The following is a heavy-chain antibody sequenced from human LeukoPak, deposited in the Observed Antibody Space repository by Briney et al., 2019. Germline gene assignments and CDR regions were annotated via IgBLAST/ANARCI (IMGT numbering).Heavy chain of an antibody. Sequence: GGSLRLSCAASGFTFSSYSMNWVRQAPGKGLEWVSSISSSSSYIYYADSVKGRFTISRDNAKNSLYLQMNSLRAEDTAVYYCARLDYYDSSGYYYRAGDYWGQGTLDTVSS. V-gene: IGHV3-21*01. CDR1: GFTFSSYS. D-gene: IGHD3-22*01. CDR2: ISSSSSYI. CDR3: ARLDYYDSSGYYYRAGDY. J-gene: IGHJ4*02.